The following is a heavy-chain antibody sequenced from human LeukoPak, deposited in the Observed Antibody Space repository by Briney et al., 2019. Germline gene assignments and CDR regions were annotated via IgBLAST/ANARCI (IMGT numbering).Heavy chain of an antibody. Sequence: ASVKVSCKASGYTFTSYDINWVRQATGQGLEWMGWMNPNSGNTGYAQKFQGRVTMTRNTSISTPYMELSSLRSEDTAVYYCARVRYSSSWYSPHWFDPWGQGTLVTVSS. CDR1: GYTFTSYD. J-gene: IGHJ5*02. CDR2: MNPNSGNT. V-gene: IGHV1-8*01. CDR3: ARVRYSSSWYSPHWFDP. D-gene: IGHD6-13*01.